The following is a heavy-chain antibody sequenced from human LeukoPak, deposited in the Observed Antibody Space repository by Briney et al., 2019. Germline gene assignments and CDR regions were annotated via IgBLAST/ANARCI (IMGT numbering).Heavy chain of an antibody. D-gene: IGHD6-25*01. V-gene: IGHV4-61*01. CDR1: GGSVSYGSYY. J-gene: IGHJ2*01. Sequence: SETLSLTCTVSGGSVSYGSYYWSWIRQPPGKGLEWIGNMHYSGNTNYNPSLKSRAAISVDTSMNQFSLQLTSATAADTAVYYCARDSLLRGSGWDYWYFDLWGRGTLVTVSS. CDR2: MHYSGNT. CDR3: ARDSLLRGSGWDYWYFDL.